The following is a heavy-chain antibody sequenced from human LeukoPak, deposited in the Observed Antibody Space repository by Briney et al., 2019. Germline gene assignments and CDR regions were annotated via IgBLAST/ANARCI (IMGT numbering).Heavy chain of an antibody. V-gene: IGHV1-46*01. Sequence: GASVKVSCKASGYTFTSYYMHWVRQAPGQGLEWMGIINPSGGSTSYAQKFQGRVTMTGDTSTSTVYMELSSLRSEDTAVYYCASWVENYDSSGYLDYWGQGTLVTVSS. CDR3: ASWVENYDSSGYLDY. CDR2: INPSGGST. J-gene: IGHJ4*02. D-gene: IGHD3-22*01. CDR1: GYTFTSYY.